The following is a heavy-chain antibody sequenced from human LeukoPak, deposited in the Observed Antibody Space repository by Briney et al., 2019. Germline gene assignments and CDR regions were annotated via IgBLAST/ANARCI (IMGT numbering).Heavy chain of an antibody. Sequence: PGGSLRLSCAASGFTFSSYAMNWVRQAPGKGLEWVSSIIGSGGNTYYADSVKGRFTISRDNSKNTLYLQMNSLRAEDTAVYYCARDGVRAGGNRGVVFDYWGQGTLVTVSS. D-gene: IGHD4-23*01. V-gene: IGHV3-23*01. CDR2: IIGSGGNT. CDR1: GFTFSSYA. CDR3: ARDGVRAGGNRGVVFDY. J-gene: IGHJ4*02.